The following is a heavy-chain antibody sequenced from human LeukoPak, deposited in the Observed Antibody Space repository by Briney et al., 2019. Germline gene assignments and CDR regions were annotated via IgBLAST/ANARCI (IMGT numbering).Heavy chain of an antibody. CDR2: ISGSGGST. D-gene: IGHD2-21*01. CDR3: AKFLPTHIVVANYYFDY. J-gene: IGHJ4*02. V-gene: IGHV3-23*01. Sequence: GRSLRLSCAAPGFTFSSYAMSWVRQAPGKGLEWVSAISGSGGSTYYADSVKGRFTISRDNSKNTLYLQMNSLRAEDTAVYYCAKFLPTHIVVANYYFDYWGQGTLVTVSS. CDR1: GFTFSSYA.